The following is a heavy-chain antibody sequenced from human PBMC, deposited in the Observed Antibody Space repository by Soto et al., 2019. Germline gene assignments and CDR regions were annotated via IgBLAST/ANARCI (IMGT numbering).Heavy chain of an antibody. CDR1: GGTFSTYS. Sequence: QVQLVQSGGEVKKPGSSVKVSCKDSGGTFSTYSMFWVRQAPGQGLEWMGRIIPMLGIANYAQRFQDRVTITADKSTATAYMELSSLRSEDTALYYCTIGSWSGEVFDIWGQGTMVTVSS. J-gene: IGHJ3*02. V-gene: IGHV1-69*02. D-gene: IGHD2-21*01. CDR3: TIGSWSGEVFDI. CDR2: IIPMLGIA.